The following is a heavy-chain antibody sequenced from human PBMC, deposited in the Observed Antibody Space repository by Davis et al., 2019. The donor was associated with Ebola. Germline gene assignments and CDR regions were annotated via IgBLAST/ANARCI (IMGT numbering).Heavy chain of an antibody. Sequence: SGPTLVKPTQTLTLTCTVSGFSLTTSGVRVGWIRQPPGRALEWLAIISWDDDKHYSPSLKNRVTITKDTSKHQVVLTMTNMDPADTARYYCAHRRTRAAAGNDCFDPWGQGILVTVSS. V-gene: IGHV2-5*02. CDR1: GFSLTTSGVR. J-gene: IGHJ5*02. D-gene: IGHD6-13*01. CDR2: ISWDDDK. CDR3: AHRRTRAAAGNDCFDP.